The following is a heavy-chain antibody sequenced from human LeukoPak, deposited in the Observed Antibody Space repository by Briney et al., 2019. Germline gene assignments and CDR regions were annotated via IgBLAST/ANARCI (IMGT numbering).Heavy chain of an antibody. V-gene: IGHV4-4*07. CDR3: ANLWDN. J-gene: IGHJ4*02. CDR2: IYTSGGT. Sequence: SETLSLTCTVSGGSISSYSWSWIRQPAGKGLEWIGLIYTSGGTNYNPSLKSRVTISVDKSKNQFSLKLSSVTAADPAVYYCANLWDNWGQGTLVTVSS. D-gene: IGHD1-26*01. CDR1: GGSISSYS.